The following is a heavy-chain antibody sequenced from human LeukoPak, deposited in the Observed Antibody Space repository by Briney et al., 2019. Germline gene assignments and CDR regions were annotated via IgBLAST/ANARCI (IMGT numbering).Heavy chain of an antibody. Sequence: SETLSLTCTVSGGSISSGGYYWSWIRQHPGKGLEWIGYIYYSGSTYYNPSLKSRVTISVDTSKNQFSLKLSSVTAADTAVYYCATVMTYCGGDCYAFDIWGQGTMVTVSS. CDR2: IYYSGST. V-gene: IGHV4-31*03. D-gene: IGHD2-21*02. J-gene: IGHJ3*02. CDR1: GGSISSGGYY. CDR3: ATVMTYCGGDCYAFDI.